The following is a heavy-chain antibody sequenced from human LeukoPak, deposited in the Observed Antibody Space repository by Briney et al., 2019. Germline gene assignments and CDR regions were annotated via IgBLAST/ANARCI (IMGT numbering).Heavy chain of an antibody. D-gene: IGHD6-19*01. V-gene: IGHV3-21*01. Sequence: PGGSLRLSCAASGFTFSSYSMNWVRQAPGKGLEWASSISSSSSYIYYADSVKGRFTISRDNAKNSLYLQMNSLRAEDTAVYYCARDGTGRGGWYSPHYYYYMDVWGKGTTVTVSS. CDR3: ARDGTGRGGWYSPHYYYYMDV. J-gene: IGHJ6*03. CDR1: GFTFSSYS. CDR2: ISSSSSYI.